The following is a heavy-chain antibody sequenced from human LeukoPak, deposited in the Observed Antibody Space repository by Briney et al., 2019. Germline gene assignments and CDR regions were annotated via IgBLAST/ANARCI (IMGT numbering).Heavy chain of an antibody. CDR3: ARRGGSPLGAFDF. J-gene: IGHJ3*01. CDR2: IYYSGGT. V-gene: IGHV4-59*12. D-gene: IGHD1-26*01. CDR1: GGSISSYY. Sequence: SATLSLTCTAAGGSISSYYWSWRRQPAGKGPEWGGYIYYSGGTNYNPSLKSRVTISADTSMNPASLKLSSLTAADTAVSYCARRGGSPLGAFDFWRQRRIV.